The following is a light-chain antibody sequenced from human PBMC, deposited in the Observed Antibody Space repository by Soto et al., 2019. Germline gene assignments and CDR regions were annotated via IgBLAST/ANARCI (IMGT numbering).Light chain of an antibody. CDR1: QSIGSN. J-gene: IGKJ5*01. V-gene: IGKV3-15*01. CDR2: GAS. CDR3: QQYNNWPSPIT. Sequence: EVILTQSPGTLSVSPGERATLSCRASQSIGSNLAWYQQQPGQAPSLLIYGASTRAAAIPARFSGSGSGTDFTLTISSLQSEDFAAYYCQQYNNWPSPITFGQGTRLEIK.